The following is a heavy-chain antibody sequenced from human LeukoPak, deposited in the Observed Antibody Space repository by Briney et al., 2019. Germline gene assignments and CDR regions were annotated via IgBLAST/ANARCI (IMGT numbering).Heavy chain of an antibody. CDR1: GFTFSSHW. J-gene: IGHJ4*02. D-gene: IGHD4-17*01. CDR3: VRYRDGEYDY. Sequence: GGSLRLSCAGSGFTFSSHWMTWVRQAPGKGLEWVANIKQDGSEKYYVDSVKGRFTTSRDNAKSSLYLEMSSLRAEDTAVYYCVRYRDGEYDYWGQGTLVTVSS. CDR2: IKQDGSEK. V-gene: IGHV3-7*01.